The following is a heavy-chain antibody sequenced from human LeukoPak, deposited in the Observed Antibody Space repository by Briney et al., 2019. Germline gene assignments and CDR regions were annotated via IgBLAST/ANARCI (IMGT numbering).Heavy chain of an antibody. Sequence: GGSLRLSCAASGFTFSSYWMSWVRQAPGKGLEWVANIKQDGSEKYYVDSVKGRFTISRDNAKNSLYLQMNSLRAEDTAVYSCARDPPYYDSSGYYLYWGQGTLVTVSS. CDR3: ARDPPYYDSSGYYLY. V-gene: IGHV3-7*01. D-gene: IGHD3-22*01. CDR1: GFTFSSYW. J-gene: IGHJ4*02. CDR2: IKQDGSEK.